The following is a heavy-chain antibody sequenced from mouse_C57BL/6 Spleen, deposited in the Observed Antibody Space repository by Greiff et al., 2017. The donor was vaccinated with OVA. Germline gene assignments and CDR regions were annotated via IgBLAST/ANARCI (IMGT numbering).Heavy chain of an antibody. CDR1: GYTFTGYW. J-gene: IGHJ3*01. CDR3: ARMYYYGSSPFAD. D-gene: IGHD1-1*01. V-gene: IGHV1-9*01. CDR2: ILPGSGST. Sequence: QVQLQQSGAELMKPGASVKLSCKATGYTFTGYWIEWVKQRPGHGLEWIGEILPGSGSTNYNEKFKGKATFTADPSSNTAYLQLSRLTTEDSAIYDSARMYYYGSSPFADWGKGTMVTVSA.